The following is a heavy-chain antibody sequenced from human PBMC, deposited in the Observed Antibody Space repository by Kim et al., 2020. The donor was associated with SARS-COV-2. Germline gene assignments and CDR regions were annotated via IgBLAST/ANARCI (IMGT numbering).Heavy chain of an antibody. CDR1: GGTFSSYA. J-gene: IGHJ5*02. V-gene: IGHV1-69*13. D-gene: IGHD2-21*02. CDR2: IIPIFGTA. Sequence: SVKVSCKASGGTFSSYAISWVRQAPGQGLEWMGGIIPIFGTANYAQKFQGRVTITADESTSTAYMELSSLRSEDTAVYYCAREGPPVMSEVTPNWFDPWGQGTLVTVSS. CDR3: AREGPPVMSEVTPNWFDP.